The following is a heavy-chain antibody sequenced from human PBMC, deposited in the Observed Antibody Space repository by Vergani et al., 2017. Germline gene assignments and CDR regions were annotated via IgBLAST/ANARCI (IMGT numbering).Heavy chain of an antibody. CDR2: IYPGDSDT. J-gene: IGHJ4*02. Sequence: EVQLVPSGAEVKTPGESLKISCKGSGYSFTSYWIGWVRQMPGKGLEWMGIIYPGDSDTRYSPSFQGQVTISADKSISTAYLQWSSLKASDTAMYYCARSDLSMEQLVPFDYWGQGTLVTVSS. D-gene: IGHD6-13*01. V-gene: IGHV5-51*01. CDR1: GYSFTSYW. CDR3: ARSDLSMEQLVPFDY.